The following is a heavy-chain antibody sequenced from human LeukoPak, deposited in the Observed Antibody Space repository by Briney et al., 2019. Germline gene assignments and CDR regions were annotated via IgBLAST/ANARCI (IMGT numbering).Heavy chain of an antibody. V-gene: IGHV3-48*01. J-gene: IGHJ4*02. CDR2: ISGTSSTI. CDR1: GFTFSIYS. D-gene: IGHD5-18*01. CDR3: ARADTLWIQSSFDH. Sequence: PGGSLRLSCAASGFTFSIYSMNWVRQAPGKGLEWVSYISGTSSTIYYADSVKGRFTISRDNAKNSLYLQMNSLRVEDTAVYYCARADTLWIQSSFDHWGQGTLATVSS.